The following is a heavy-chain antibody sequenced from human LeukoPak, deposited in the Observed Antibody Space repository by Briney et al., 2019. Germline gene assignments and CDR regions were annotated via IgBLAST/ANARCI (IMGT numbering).Heavy chain of an antibody. CDR3: TRVGLTSGSYFSFDY. D-gene: IGHD1-26*01. Sequence: PGGSLRLSCAASGFTFNSYWMHWDRQAPGKGLVRVSRINSDGSSTNYADSVKGRFTISRDNAKNTLYLQMNSLRVEDTAVYYCTRVGLTSGSYFSFDYWGQGTLVTVSS. J-gene: IGHJ4*02. CDR2: INSDGSST. V-gene: IGHV3-74*01. CDR1: GFTFNSYW.